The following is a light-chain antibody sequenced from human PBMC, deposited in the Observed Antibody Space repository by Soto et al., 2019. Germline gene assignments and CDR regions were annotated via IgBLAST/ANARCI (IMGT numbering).Light chain of an antibody. Sequence: EIVLTQSPDTLSLSPGERATLSCRASQSIRSERLAWYQQKPGQAPRLVIFDASNRATGIPDRFTGSGSGTDFTLTISRLEPEDFAVFYCHQYGSSPQTFGQGTKVDIK. V-gene: IGKV3-20*01. CDR3: HQYGSSPQT. CDR1: QSIRSER. J-gene: IGKJ1*01. CDR2: DAS.